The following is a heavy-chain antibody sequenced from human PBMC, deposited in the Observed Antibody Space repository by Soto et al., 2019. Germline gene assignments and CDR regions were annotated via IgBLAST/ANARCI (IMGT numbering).Heavy chain of an antibody. CDR3: ARGWYHDSSGYYYGYYFDY. CDR2: INAGNGNT. CDR1: GYTFTSYA. J-gene: IGHJ4*02. D-gene: IGHD3-22*01. V-gene: IGHV1-3*01. Sequence: ASVKVSCKASGYTFTSYAMHWVRQAPGQRLEWMGWINAGNGNTKYSQKFQGRVTITRDTSASTAYMELRSLRSEDTAVYYCARGWYHDSSGYYYGYYFDYWGQGTLVTVSS.